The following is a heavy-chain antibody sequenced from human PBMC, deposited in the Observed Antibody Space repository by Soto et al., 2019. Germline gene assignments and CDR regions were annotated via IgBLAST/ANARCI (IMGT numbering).Heavy chain of an antibody. CDR2: ISGSGGST. J-gene: IGHJ6*02. CDR1: GVNVSSWA. Sequence: GGALRLSCAASGVNVSSWARSWVRRARGKGLEWGSAISGSGGSTYYADPVKGRFTISRDNSTNTLYLQMNTLRAEDTAVYYCAKTRRHYYGSGSHYDYYGMDVCGQGTTVTASS. CDR3: AKTRRHYYGSGSHYDYYGMDV. V-gene: IGHV3-23*01. D-gene: IGHD3-10*01.